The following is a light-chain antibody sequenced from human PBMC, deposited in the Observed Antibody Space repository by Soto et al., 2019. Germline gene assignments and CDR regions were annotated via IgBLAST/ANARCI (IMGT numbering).Light chain of an antibody. V-gene: IGLV2-14*01. Sequence: QSVHTRPAPVSWSPGQSITISCTGTSSDVGGYNYVSWYQQHPGKAPKLMIYEVSNRPSGVSNRFSGSKSGNTASLTISGLQAEDEADYYCSSYTSSSTLVVFGTGTKVTVL. CDR3: SSYTSSSTLVV. J-gene: IGLJ1*01. CDR1: SSDVGGYNY. CDR2: EVS.